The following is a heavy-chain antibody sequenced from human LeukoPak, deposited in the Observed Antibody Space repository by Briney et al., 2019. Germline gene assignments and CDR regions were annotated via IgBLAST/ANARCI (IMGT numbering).Heavy chain of an antibody. V-gene: IGHV1-24*01. CDR3: ARLWFGVYGMDL. J-gene: IGHJ6*02. D-gene: IGHD3-10*01. Sequence: GASVKVSCKVSGYTLTELSVHWVRQARGKGLEWMGGFDPEDGERIYAQKFQGRVTMTEDTSTDTAYMELSSLRSEDTAVYYCARLWFGVYGMDLWGQGTTVTVSS. CDR2: FDPEDGER. CDR1: GYTLTELS.